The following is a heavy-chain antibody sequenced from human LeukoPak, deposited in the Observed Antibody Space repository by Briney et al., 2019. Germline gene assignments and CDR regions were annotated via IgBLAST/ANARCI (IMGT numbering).Heavy chain of an antibody. CDR1: GFYFRDHW. Sequence: GGSLRLSCAASGFYFRDHWMDWVRQAPGKGLEWVSGISWNSGDIDYADSVKGRFTISRDNAKNSLYLQMNSLRSEDTAFYYCTRVRGYSFGPFDHWGQGTLVTVPS. CDR2: ISWNSGDI. CDR3: TRVRGYSFGPFDH. D-gene: IGHD5-18*01. V-gene: IGHV3-9*01. J-gene: IGHJ4*02.